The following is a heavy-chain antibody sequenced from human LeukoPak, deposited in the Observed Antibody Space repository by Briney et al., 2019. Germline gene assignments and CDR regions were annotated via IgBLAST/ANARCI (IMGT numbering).Heavy chain of an antibody. D-gene: IGHD3-3*01. CDR3: ASHYDSDNWFDP. CDR2: IIPTLGIA. J-gene: IGHJ5*02. V-gene: IGHV1-69*02. Sequence: GASVKVSCKASGGTFSSYTISWVRQAPGQGLEWMGRIIPTLGIANYAQKFQGRVTITADKSTSTAYMELSSLRSEDTAVYYCASHYDSDNWFDPWGQGTLVTVSS. CDR1: GGTFSSYT.